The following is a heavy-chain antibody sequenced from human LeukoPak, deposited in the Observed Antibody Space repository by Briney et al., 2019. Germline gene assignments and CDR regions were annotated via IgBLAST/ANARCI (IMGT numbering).Heavy chain of an antibody. CDR1: GYTLTGYY. V-gene: IGHV1-2*02. CDR3: ASPLGFYYYDSSGYYYDYYGMDV. Sequence: ASVKVSCKASGYTLTGYYMHWVRHAPGQGLEWRGWINSNSGGTNYAQKFQGRVNMTRDTSISTAYMELSSLRSDDTAVYYCASPLGFYYYDSSGYYYDYYGMDVWGQGTTVAVSS. J-gene: IGHJ6*02. D-gene: IGHD3-22*01. CDR2: INSNSGGT.